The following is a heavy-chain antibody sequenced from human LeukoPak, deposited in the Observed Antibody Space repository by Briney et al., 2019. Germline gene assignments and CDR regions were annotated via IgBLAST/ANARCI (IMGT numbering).Heavy chain of an antibody. J-gene: IGHJ4*02. D-gene: IGHD6-6*01. CDR3: ARDYSSSSLSPFDY. V-gene: IGHV4-39*07. CDR2: IYYSGST. Sequence: PSETLSLTCTVSGGSISSSSYYWGWIRQPPGKGLEWIGSIYYSGSTYYNPSLKSRVTISVDTSKNQFSLKLSSVTAADTAVYYCARDYSSSSLSPFDYWGQGTLVTVSS. CDR1: GGSISSSSYY.